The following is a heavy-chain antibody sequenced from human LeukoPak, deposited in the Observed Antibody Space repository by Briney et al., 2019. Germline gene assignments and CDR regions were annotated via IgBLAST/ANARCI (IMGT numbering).Heavy chain of an antibody. V-gene: IGHV1-18*01. CDR2: ISAYNGNT. D-gene: IGHD6-19*01. CDR1: GYTFTSYG. CDR3: AREGAVSSGWLSYYYYGMDV. Sequence: ASVKVSCKASGYTFTSYGISWVRQAPGQGLEWMGWISAYNGNTNYAQKLQGRVTMTTDTSTSTAYMELRSLRSDDTAVYYCAREGAVSSGWLSYYYYGMDVWGQGTTVTVSS. J-gene: IGHJ6*02.